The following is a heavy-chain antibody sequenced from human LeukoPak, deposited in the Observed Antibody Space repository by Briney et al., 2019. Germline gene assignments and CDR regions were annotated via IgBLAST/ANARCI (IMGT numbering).Heavy chain of an antibody. V-gene: IGHV3-23*01. CDR3: AKAPGGTFDY. CDR2: IGGSGDST. D-gene: IGHD2-2*01. Sequence: GGSLRLSCAASGFTFSNAWMSWVRQAPGKGLEWVSAIGGSGDSTYYADSVKGRFTISRDNSKNTLYLQMNSLRVEDTAIYYCAKAPGGTFDYWGQGTLVTVSS. J-gene: IGHJ4*02. CDR1: GFTFSNAW.